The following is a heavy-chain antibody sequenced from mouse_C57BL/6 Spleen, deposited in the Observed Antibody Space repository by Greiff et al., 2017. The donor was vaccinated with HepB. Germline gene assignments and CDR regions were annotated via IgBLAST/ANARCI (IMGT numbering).Heavy chain of an antibody. CDR2: ISNGGGST. CDR1: GFTFSDYY. J-gene: IGHJ4*01. CDR3: ARHADYSNYDAMDY. Sequence: EVQLQESGGGLVQPGGSLKLSCAASGFTFSDYYMYWVRQTPEKRLEWVAYISNGGGSTYYPDTVKGRFTISRDNAKNTLYLQMSRLKSEDTAMYYCARHADYSNYDAMDYWGQGTSVTVSS. V-gene: IGHV5-12*01. D-gene: IGHD2-5*01.